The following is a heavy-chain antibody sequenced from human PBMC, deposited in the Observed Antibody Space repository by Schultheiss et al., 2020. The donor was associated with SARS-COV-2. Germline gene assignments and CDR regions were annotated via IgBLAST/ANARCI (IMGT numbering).Heavy chain of an antibody. CDR2: ISSSSSYI. V-gene: IGHV3-21*01. CDR3: ARGPSPRYCSGGSCYSDAFDI. D-gene: IGHD2-15*01. CDR1: GFTFSSYS. Sequence: GGSLRLSCAASGFTFSSYSMNWVRQAPGKGLEWVSSISSSSSYIYYADSVKGRFTISRDNAKNSLYLQMNSLRAEDTAVYYCARGPSPRYCSGGSCYSDAFDIWGQGTMVTVSS. J-gene: IGHJ3*02.